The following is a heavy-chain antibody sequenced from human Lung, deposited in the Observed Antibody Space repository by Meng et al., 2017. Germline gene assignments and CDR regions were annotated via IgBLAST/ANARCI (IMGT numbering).Heavy chain of an antibody. D-gene: IGHD6-13*01. CDR3: ARYVPNGSFWYFDF. J-gene: IGHJ2*01. V-gene: IGHV1-18*04. CDR1: GYNFPDYY. CDR2: ISVKNGEA. Sequence: VQLVQSGAEVKKPGASVKVSFKPSGYNFPDYYIHWVRRAPGQGLEWMGWISVKNGEAKYPQNFQGRVTMTTDTTTSTAYMELRSLTSDDTAVYYCARYVPNGSFWYFDFWGRGTLVTVSS.